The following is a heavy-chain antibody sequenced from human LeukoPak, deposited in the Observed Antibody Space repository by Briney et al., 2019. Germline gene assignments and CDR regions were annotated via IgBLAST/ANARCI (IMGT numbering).Heavy chain of an antibody. CDR3: ARGRNYDFWSGPA. CDR2: IYTSGIT. CDR1: GDSINSDSYY. J-gene: IGHJ1*01. D-gene: IGHD3-3*01. Sequence: SETLSLTCTVSGDSINSDSYYWSWIRQPAGKGLEWIGRIYTSGITNYNPSLKSRVTISVDTSRNQFSLKVNSVTAADTAVYYCARGRNYDFWSGPAWGQGTLVTVSS. V-gene: IGHV4-61*02.